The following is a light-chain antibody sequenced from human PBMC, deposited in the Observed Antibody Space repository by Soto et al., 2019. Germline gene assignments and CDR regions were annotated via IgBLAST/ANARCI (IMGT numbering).Light chain of an antibody. V-gene: IGKV3-20*01. Sequence: EVGLTQSPGTLSLSVGERATLSCRASQSVASNHLAWYQQKPGQAPRLLIYGASTRAAGIPDRFSGSGSGTDFTLTISRLEPEDFGVFFCHHYGRSPIFTFGPGTTVDMK. CDR2: GAS. CDR3: HHYGRSPIFT. CDR1: QSVASNH. J-gene: IGKJ3*01.